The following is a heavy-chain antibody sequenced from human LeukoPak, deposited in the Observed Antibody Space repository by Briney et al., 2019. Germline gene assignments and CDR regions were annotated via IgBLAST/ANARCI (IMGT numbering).Heavy chain of an antibody. CDR2: ISSNGGST. D-gene: IGHD6-13*01. CDR1: GFTFSSYA. CDR3: ARAVGIAAAGTNAFDI. J-gene: IGHJ3*02. V-gene: IGHV3-64*01. Sequence: PGGSLRLSCAASGFTFSSYAMHWARQAPGKGLEYVSAISSNGGSTYYANSVKGRFTISRDNSKSTLYLQMGSLRAEDMAVYYCARAVGIAAAGTNAFDIWGQGTMVTVSS.